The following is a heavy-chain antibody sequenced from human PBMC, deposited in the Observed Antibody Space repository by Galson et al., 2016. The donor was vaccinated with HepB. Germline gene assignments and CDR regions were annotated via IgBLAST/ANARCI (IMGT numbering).Heavy chain of an antibody. CDR2: IIPMLGTA. CDR1: GGTFNTYA. V-gene: IGHV1-69*13. CDR3: ARGSEILTGYYAY. D-gene: IGHD3-9*01. Sequence: SVKVSCKASGGTFNTYAISWVRQAPGQGLEWMGGIIPMLGTATYAQKFQGRVTITADESTSTAYMDLSSLRSEDTALYYCARGSEILTGYYAYWGLGTLITVSS. J-gene: IGHJ4*02.